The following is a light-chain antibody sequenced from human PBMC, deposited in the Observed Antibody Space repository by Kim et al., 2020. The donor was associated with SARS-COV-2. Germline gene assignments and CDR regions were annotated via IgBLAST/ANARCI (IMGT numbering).Light chain of an antibody. V-gene: IGKV3-15*01. CDR3: QQYNNWPLT. Sequence: VSPGERATLSCRASQSVSSNLAWYQQKPGQAPRLIIYGASTRATGIPARFSGSGSGTEFTLTISSLQSEDFAVYYCQQYNNWPLTFGGGTKVDIK. CDR2: GAS. CDR1: QSVSSN. J-gene: IGKJ4*01.